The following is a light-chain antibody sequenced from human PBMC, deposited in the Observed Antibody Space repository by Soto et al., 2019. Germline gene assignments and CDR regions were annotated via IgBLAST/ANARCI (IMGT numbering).Light chain of an antibody. CDR1: QSVSSN. CDR3: QQYNKWPAYT. Sequence: EIVMTQSPANLSVSPGERATLSCRASQSVSSNLAWYQQKAGQGPRRLIYGASTRATGIPARFSGSGSGTEFTLTISSQQSEDFAVYYCQQYNKWPAYTFGQGPKVEIK. J-gene: IGKJ2*01. V-gene: IGKV3-15*01. CDR2: GAS.